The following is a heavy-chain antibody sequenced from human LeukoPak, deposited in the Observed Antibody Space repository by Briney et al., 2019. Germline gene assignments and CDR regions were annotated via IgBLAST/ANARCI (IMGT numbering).Heavy chain of an antibody. CDR1: GFPFSSYW. CDR2: INSYGSST. D-gene: IGHD2-2*01. J-gene: IGHJ5*02. V-gene: IGHV3-74*01. Sequence: GGSLRLSCTASGFPFSSYWKLWVRKAPGKGLVWVSRINSYGSSTSYADSVKGRFTTYRDNAKNTPNLQMICLRADYTAVYYCGRGVGDCSSTSCYWWFDPWGQGNLVTVPS. CDR3: GRGVGDCSSTSCYWWFDP.